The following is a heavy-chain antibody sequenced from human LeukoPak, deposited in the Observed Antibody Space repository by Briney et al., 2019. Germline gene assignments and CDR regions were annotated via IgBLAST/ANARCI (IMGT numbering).Heavy chain of an antibody. D-gene: IGHD1-26*01. J-gene: IGHJ4*02. Sequence: ASVKVSCKASGYTFTSYGISWVRQAPGQGLEWMGWISAYNGNTNYAQKFQGRVTMTRDTSISTAYMELSRLRSDDTAVYYCASYSGSLPNLDYWGQGTLVTVSS. CDR1: GYTFTSYG. CDR3: ASYSGSLPNLDY. CDR2: ISAYNGNT. V-gene: IGHV1-18*01.